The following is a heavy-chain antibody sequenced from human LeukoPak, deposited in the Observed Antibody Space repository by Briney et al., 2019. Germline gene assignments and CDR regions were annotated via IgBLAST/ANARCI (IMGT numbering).Heavy chain of an antibody. J-gene: IGHJ4*02. CDR2: ISTYNGNT. D-gene: IGHD3-10*01. CDR3: ARSGHRRYYYASGPDY. Sequence: ASVKVSGKASGYTFTNYGISWVRQAPGQGLEWMGWISTYNGNTKYTQNLQGRVTMTTDTSTSTAYMDLTSLRSDDTAVYYCARSGHRRYYYASGPDYWGQGTLVTVSS. CDR1: GYTFTNYG. V-gene: IGHV1-18*01.